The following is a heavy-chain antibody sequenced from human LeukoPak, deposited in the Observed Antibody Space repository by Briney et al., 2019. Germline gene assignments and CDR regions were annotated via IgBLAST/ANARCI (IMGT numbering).Heavy chain of an antibody. CDR2: INPSGGST. CDR3: ARSYIVVVPAAMYSGMDV. CDR1: GYTFTSYY. J-gene: IGHJ6*02. V-gene: IGHV1-46*01. Sequence: ASVKVSCKASGYTFTSYYMHWVRQAPGQGLEWMGIINPSGGSTSYAQKFQGRVTMTRDTSTSTVYMELSSLRSEDTAVYYCARSYIVVVPAAMYSGMDVWGQGTTVTDSS. D-gene: IGHD2-2*01.